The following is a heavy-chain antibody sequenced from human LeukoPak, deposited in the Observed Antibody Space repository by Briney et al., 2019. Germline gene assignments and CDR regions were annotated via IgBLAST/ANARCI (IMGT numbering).Heavy chain of an antibody. V-gene: IGHV3-30*19. D-gene: IGHD3-10*01. CDR3: AREYGSGSSYYFDY. CDR1: GFTFSSYG. J-gene: IGHJ4*02. CDR2: ISYDGSNK. Sequence: GGSLRLSCAASGFTFSSYGMHWVRQAPGKGLEWVAVISYDGSNKYYADSVKGRFTISRDNSKNTLYLQMNSLRAEDTAVYYCAREYGSGSSYYFDYWGQGTLVTVSS.